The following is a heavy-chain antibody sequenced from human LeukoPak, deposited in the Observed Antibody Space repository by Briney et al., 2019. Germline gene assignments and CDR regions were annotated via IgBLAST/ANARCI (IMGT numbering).Heavy chain of an antibody. J-gene: IGHJ3*02. CDR3: AKSDHDYGDYRNAFDI. CDR2: ISGSGGST. V-gene: IGHV3-23*01. D-gene: IGHD4-17*01. Sequence: GGSLRLSCAASGFTFSSCAMNWVRQAPGKGLEWVSAISGSGGSTYYADSVKGRFTISRDNSKNTLYLQMNSLRAEDTAVYYCAKSDHDYGDYRNAFDIWGQGTMVTVSS. CDR1: GFTFSSCA.